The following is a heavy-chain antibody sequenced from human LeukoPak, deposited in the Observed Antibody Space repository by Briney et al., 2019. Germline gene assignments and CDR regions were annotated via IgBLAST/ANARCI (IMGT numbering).Heavy chain of an antibody. Sequence: GSLRLSCAASGFTLSSYWMTWVRQAPGKGLEWVANIEHHGSEKYYVDSVKGRFTISRDNAKNSLYPQMNSLRAEDTAVYYCARGPFVVINAPDYWGQGTLVTVSS. J-gene: IGHJ4*02. D-gene: IGHD2-21*01. CDR3: ARGPFVVINAPDY. V-gene: IGHV3-7*01. CDR2: IEHHGSEK. CDR1: GFTLSSYW.